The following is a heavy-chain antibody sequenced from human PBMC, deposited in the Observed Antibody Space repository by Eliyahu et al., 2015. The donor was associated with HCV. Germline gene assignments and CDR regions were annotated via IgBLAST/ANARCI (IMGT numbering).Heavy chain of an antibody. CDR1: GGSFSGYY. V-gene: IGHV4-34*01. J-gene: IGHJ3*02. CDR3: ARANPSFWSGYYKPRPGGAFDI. Sequence: QVQLQQWGAGLLKPSETLSLXCAVYGGSFSGYYWSWIRQPPGKGLEWIGEINHSGSTNYNPSLKSRVTISVDTSKNQFSLKLSSVTAADTAVYYCARANPSFWSGYYKPRPGGAFDIWGQGTMVTVSS. CDR2: INHSGST. D-gene: IGHD3-3*01.